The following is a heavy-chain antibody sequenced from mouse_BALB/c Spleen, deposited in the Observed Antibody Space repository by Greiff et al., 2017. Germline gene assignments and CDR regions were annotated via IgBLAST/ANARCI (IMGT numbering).Heavy chain of an antibody. J-gene: IGHJ4*01. CDR2: IWSDGST. D-gene: IGHD2-2*01. Sequence: VQLQQSGPDLVAPSQSLSITCTVSGFSLTTYGVHWVRQPPGKGLEWLVVIWSDGSTTYNSALKSRLSISKDNSKSQVFLKMNSLQTDDTAMYYCARHIGYHYAMDYWGQGTSVTVSS. CDR1: GFSLTTYG. CDR3: ARHIGYHYAMDY. V-gene: IGHV2-6-2*01.